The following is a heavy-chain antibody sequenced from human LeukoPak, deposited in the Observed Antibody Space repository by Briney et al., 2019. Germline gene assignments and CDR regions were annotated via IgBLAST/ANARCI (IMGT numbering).Heavy chain of an antibody. CDR1: GYTFTSYD. CDR3: ARDSDWGLFDY. J-gene: IGHJ4*02. Sequence: VASVKVSCKASGYTFTSYDINWVRQATGQGLEWMGWMNPNSGNTGYAQKFQGRVTMTRNTSISTAYMELSSLRSDDTATYYCARDSDWGLFDYWGQGTLVTDSS. V-gene: IGHV1-8*01. D-gene: IGHD3-9*01. CDR2: MNPNSGNT.